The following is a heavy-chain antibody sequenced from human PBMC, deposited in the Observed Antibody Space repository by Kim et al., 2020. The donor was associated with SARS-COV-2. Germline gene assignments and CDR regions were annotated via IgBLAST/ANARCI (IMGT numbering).Heavy chain of an antibody. CDR3: ARAAIVVVPAALGLGLYYYCYMDV. J-gene: IGHJ6*03. CDR2: INHSGST. Sequence: SETLSLTCAVYGGSFSNYYWSWIRQPPGKGLEWIGEINHSGSTNYNPSLKSRVTISVDTSKNQFSLKLSSVTAADTAVYYCARAAIVVVPAALGLGLYYYCYMDVWGKGTTVTVSS. D-gene: IGHD2-2*01. CDR1: GGSFSNYY. V-gene: IGHV4-34*01.